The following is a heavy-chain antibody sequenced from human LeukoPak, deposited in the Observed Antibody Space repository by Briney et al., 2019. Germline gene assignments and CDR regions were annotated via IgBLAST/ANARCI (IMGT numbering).Heavy chain of an antibody. D-gene: IGHD5-18*01. CDR2: INHSGST. Sequence: SETLSLTCAVYGGSFSGYYWSWIRQPPGKGLEWIGEINHSGSTNYNPSLKSRVTISVDTSKNQFSLKQSSVTAADTAVYYCARGRGYSYGYPDYWGQGTLVTVSS. J-gene: IGHJ4*02. CDR1: GGSFSGYY. V-gene: IGHV4-34*01. CDR3: ARGRGYSYGYPDY.